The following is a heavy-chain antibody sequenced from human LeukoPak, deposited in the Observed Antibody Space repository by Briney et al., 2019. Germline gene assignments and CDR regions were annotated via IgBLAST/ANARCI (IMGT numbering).Heavy chain of an antibody. CDR2: ISAYNGNT. J-gene: IGHJ6*03. Sequence: ASVKVSCKASGYTFTSYGISWVRQAPGQGLEWMGWISAYNGNTNYAQKLQGRVTMTTDTSTSTAYMELRSLRSDDTAVYYCARALTVFGPMRYMDVWGKGTTVTVSS. D-gene: IGHD3-3*01. CDR3: ARALTVFGPMRYMDV. CDR1: GYTFTSYG. V-gene: IGHV1-18*01.